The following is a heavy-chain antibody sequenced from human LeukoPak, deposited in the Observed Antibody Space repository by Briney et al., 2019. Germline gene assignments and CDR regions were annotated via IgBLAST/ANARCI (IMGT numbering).Heavy chain of an antibody. CDR3: ARDGLRSHDAFDI. CDR1: GYTFTGYY. V-gene: IGHV1-2*02. Sequence: ASVKVSCKASGYTFTGYYMHWVRQAPGQGLEWMGWINPNTGGTNYAQKFQGRVTMTRDTSISTAYMELSRLRSDDTAVYYCARDGLRSHDAFDIWGQGTMVTVSS. J-gene: IGHJ3*02. CDR2: INPNTGGT.